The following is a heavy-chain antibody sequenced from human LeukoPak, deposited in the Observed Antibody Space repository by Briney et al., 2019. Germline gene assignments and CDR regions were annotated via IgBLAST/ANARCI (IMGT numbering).Heavy chain of an antibody. CDR2: ISAYNGNT. Sequence: ASVKVSCKASGYTFTSYGISWVRQAPGQGLEWMGWISAYNGNTNYAQKLQGRVTMTTDTSTSTAYMELRSLRSDDTAVYYCAREDEFGIAVAGRLNWFDLWGQGTLVTVSS. J-gene: IGHJ5*02. CDR1: GYTFTSYG. D-gene: IGHD6-19*01. CDR3: AREDEFGIAVAGRLNWFDL. V-gene: IGHV1-18*01.